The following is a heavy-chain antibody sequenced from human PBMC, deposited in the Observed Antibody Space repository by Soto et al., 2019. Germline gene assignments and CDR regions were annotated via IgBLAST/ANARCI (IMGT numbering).Heavy chain of an antibody. CDR2: ISGSGGST. Sequence: VQLLESGGGLVQPGGSLRLSCAASGFTFSSYAMSWVRQAPGKGLEWVSAISGSGGSTYYADSVKGRFTISRDNSKNTLYLQMNSLRAEDTAVYYCARDMRVTTLYYYGMDVWGQGTTVTVSS. V-gene: IGHV3-23*01. CDR3: ARDMRVTTLYYYGMDV. CDR1: GFTFSSYA. J-gene: IGHJ6*02. D-gene: IGHD4-4*01.